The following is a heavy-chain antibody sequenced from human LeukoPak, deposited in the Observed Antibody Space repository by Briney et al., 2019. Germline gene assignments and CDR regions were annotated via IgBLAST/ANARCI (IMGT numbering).Heavy chain of an antibody. V-gene: IGHV3-23*01. CDR1: GFTFSTFD. J-gene: IGHJ4*02. D-gene: IGHD3-22*01. Sequence: GGSLRLSCAASGFTFSTFDMSWVRQAPGKGLQWVSTISGAGGTTLFADSVKGRFSISRDNSNNKVFLQMNSLRVEDTAVYYCTKASDFDSSGFPIDVFDFWGQGLLVSVAS. CDR3: TKASDFDSSGFPIDVFDF. CDR2: ISGAGGTT.